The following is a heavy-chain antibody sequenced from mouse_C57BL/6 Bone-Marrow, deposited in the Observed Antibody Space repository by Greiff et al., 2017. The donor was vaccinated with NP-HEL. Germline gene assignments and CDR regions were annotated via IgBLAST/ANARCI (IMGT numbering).Heavy chain of an antibody. V-gene: IGHV1-52*01. J-gene: IGHJ1*03. CDR2: IDPSDSET. CDR1: GYTFTSYW. D-gene: IGHD1-1*01. CDR3: AKNKEEIYYGSSYGYFDV. Sequence: VQLQQPGAELVRPGSSVKLSCKASGYTFTSYWMHWVKQRPIQGLEWIGNIDPSDSETHYNQKFKDKATLTVDKSSSTAYMQLSSLTSEDSAVYYCAKNKEEIYYGSSYGYFDVWGTGTTVTVSS.